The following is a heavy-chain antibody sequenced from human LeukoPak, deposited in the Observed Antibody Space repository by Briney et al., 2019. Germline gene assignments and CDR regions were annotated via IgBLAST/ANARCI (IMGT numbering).Heavy chain of an antibody. J-gene: IGHJ6*03. CDR3: AKDISPTPLYMDV. V-gene: IGHV3-9*01. CDR1: GFTFDDHA. CDR2: ISWNSGTI. Sequence: GRSLRLSCAASGFTFDDHAMHWVRQAPGKGLEWVSSISWNSGTIAYADSVQGRFTISGDKAKNSLYLQMNSLRAEDTALYYCAKDISPTPLYMDVWGKGTTVTISS.